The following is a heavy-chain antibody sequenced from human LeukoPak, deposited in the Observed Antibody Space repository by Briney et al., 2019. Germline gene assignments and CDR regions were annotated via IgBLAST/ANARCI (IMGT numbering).Heavy chain of an antibody. V-gene: IGHV3-48*03. Sequence: PGGSLRLSCAASGFTFSSYEMNWVRQAPGKGLEWVSYISSSGSTIYYADSVKRRFTISRDSSKNTLYLQMNSLRVEDTAVYYCAKDPNSSGWYMDYFDYWGQGTLVTVSS. CDR1: GFTFSSYE. CDR3: AKDPNSSGWYMDYFDY. CDR2: ISSSGSTI. D-gene: IGHD6-19*01. J-gene: IGHJ4*02.